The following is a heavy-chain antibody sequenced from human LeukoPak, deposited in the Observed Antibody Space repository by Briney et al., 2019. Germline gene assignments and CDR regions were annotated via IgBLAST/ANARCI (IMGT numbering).Heavy chain of an antibody. J-gene: IGHJ4*02. CDR1: GGSISSYY. Sequence: PSETLSLTCTVSGGSISSYYWSWIRQSPGKGLEWIAYIHNSGSTNYNPPLKSRVTISVDTSKNQFSLKLSSVTAADTAVYYCARGFYDSSGYSSPFDYWGQGTLVTVSS. CDR2: IHNSGST. CDR3: ARGFYDSSGYSSPFDY. D-gene: IGHD3-22*01. V-gene: IGHV4-59*01.